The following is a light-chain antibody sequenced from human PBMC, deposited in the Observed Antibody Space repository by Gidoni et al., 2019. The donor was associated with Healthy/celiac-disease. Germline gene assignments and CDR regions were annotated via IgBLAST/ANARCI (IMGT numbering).Light chain of an antibody. CDR2: DAS. J-gene: IGKJ1*01. CDR1: QSVSSH. Sequence: EIVLTQSLATRSLSPGERATLSCRANQSVSSHLAWYQQKPGQAPKLLIYDASNRATGIPARFSGSGSGTDFTLTISSLEPEDFAVYYCQQRSNWQWTFGQGTKVEIK. V-gene: IGKV3-11*01. CDR3: QQRSNWQWT.